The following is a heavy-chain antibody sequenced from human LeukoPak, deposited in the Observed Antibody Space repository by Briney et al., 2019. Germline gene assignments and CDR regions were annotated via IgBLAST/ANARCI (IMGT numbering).Heavy chain of an antibody. V-gene: IGHV4-59*01. D-gene: IGHD5-12*01. CDR1: GASFSNYY. CDR3: ARGPLDGGYTYFDY. J-gene: IGHJ4*02. Sequence: PSETLSLTCTVSGASFSNYYWSWIRQPPGKGLEWIGYFSYSGSTNYNPSLKSRVTISVDTSKNQFSLKLSSVTAADTAVYYCARGPLDGGYTYFDYWGQGTLVSVAS. CDR2: FSYSGST.